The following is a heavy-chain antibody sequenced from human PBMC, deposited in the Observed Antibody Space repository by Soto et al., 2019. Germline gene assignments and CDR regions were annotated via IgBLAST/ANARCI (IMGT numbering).Heavy chain of an antibody. J-gene: IGHJ5*02. CDR1: GFTFTSRW. V-gene: IGHV3-7*01. Sequence: EVQLVESGGGLVQPGGSLRLSCAASGFTFTSRWMNWVRQAPGKGLEWVANIKGDGSEKTCGDSVKGRLTISRDNAKNSLYLQMNHLTAEDTAVYYCATNSGAETFASWGQGTLVTVSS. CDR2: IKGDGSEK. CDR3: ATNSGAETFAS. D-gene: IGHD1-1*01.